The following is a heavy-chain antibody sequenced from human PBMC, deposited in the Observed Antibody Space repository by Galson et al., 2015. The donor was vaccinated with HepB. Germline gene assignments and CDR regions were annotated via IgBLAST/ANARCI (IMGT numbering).Heavy chain of an antibody. CDR1: GFTFSSYG. D-gene: IGHD2-15*01. J-gene: IGHJ4*02. CDR3: ANSGYCSGGSCYSYLEY. CDR2: ISYDGSNK. V-gene: IGHV3-30*18. Sequence: SLRLSCAASGFTFSSYGTHWVRQAPGKGLEWVAAISYDGSNKYYADSVKDRFTISRDNSKDTLYLQMNSLKPEDTAVYYCANSGYCSGGSCYSYLEYWGQGTLVTVSS.